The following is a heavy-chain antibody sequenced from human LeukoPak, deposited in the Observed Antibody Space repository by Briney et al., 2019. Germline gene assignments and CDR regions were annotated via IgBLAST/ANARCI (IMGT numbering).Heavy chain of an antibody. CDR2: NSGDGSTT. Sequence: PGGSLRLSCVASGFSLSGYWMYWVRQAPGKGLMYTSRNSGDGSTTNYADVVKGRFTISRDSSKNTLFLQMNTLRAEDTAVYYCAKDRTVGASYWYFDLWGRGTLVTVSS. CDR3: AKDRTVGASYWYFDL. V-gene: IGHV3-74*01. D-gene: IGHD1-26*01. CDR1: GFSLSGYW. J-gene: IGHJ2*01.